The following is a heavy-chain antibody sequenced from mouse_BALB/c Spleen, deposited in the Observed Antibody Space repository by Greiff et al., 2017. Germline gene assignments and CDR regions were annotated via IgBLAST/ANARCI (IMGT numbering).Heavy chain of an antibody. J-gene: IGHJ1*01. D-gene: IGHD2-2*01. V-gene: IGHV5-12-1*01. CDR1: GFAFSSYD. Sequence: EVHLVESGGGLVKPGGSLKLSCAASGFAFSSYDMSWVRQTPEKRLEWVAYISSGGGSTYYPDTVKGRFTISRDNAKNTLYLQMSSLKSEDTAMYYCAVLWLRRYFDVWGAGTTVTVSS. CDR3: AVLWLRRYFDV. CDR2: ISSGGGST.